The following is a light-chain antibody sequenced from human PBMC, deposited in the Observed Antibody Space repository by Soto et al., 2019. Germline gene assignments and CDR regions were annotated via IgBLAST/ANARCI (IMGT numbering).Light chain of an antibody. CDR1: QSITTS. Sequence: DVQLTQSPSSLSASIGDTVTISCRSSQSITTSVNWYQQKSGRPPALLIYGASALQIGVPHRFSASGSGTDFTLTITGLQHEDFATYYCQQSYRLPRTFGQGTKVDLK. CDR3: QQSYRLPRT. J-gene: IGKJ1*01. CDR2: GAS. V-gene: IGKV1-39*01.